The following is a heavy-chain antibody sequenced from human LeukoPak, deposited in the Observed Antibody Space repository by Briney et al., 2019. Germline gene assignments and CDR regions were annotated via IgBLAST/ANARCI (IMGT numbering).Heavy chain of an antibody. CDR1: GGSFSGYY. Sequence: SETLSLTCAVHGGSFSGYYWSWIRQPPGKGLEWIGEINHSGSTNYNPSLKSRVTISVDASKNQFSLKLSSVTAADTAVYYCARRRNSGSYYSPLYYFDYWGQGTLVTVSS. CDR3: ARRRNSGSYYSPLYYFDY. V-gene: IGHV4-34*01. D-gene: IGHD1-26*01. J-gene: IGHJ4*02. CDR2: INHSGST.